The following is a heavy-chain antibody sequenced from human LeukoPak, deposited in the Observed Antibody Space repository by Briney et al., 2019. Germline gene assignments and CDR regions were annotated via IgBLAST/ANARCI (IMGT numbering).Heavy chain of an antibody. J-gene: IGHJ3*02. CDR3: ARQRGGQYEDAFDI. D-gene: IGHD2-8*01. V-gene: IGHV1-46*01. CDR1: GYTFTSSY. CDR2: INPSGGTT. Sequence: ASVKVSCKASGYTFTSSYIHWVRQAPGQGLEWMGIINPSGGTTIYAQKFQGRVTMTRDTSTCTVYMELSSLRSEDTAVYYCARQRGGQYEDAFDIWGQGTVVTVSS.